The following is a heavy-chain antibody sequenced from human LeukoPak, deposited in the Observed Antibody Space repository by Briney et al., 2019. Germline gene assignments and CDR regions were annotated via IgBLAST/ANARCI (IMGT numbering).Heavy chain of an antibody. J-gene: IGHJ4*02. CDR1: GFTFSSYW. CDR3: ARDQSAAGGTLDY. V-gene: IGHV3-74*01. CDR2: FNRDGTST. Sequence: GGSLRLSCAFSGFTFSSYWMHWVRQAPGKGLVWVSRFNRDGTSTSYADSVKGRLTISRDNAKNTLYLQMNSLRAEDTAVYYCARDQSAAGGTLDYWGQGNLVTVSS. D-gene: IGHD1-1*01.